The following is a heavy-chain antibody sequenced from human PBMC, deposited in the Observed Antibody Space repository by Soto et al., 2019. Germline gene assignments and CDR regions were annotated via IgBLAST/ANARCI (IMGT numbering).Heavy chain of an antibody. V-gene: IGHV3-30*18. Sequence: QVQLVESGGGVVQPGRSLRLSCAASGFTFSSYGMHWVRQAPGKGLEWVAVISYDGSNKYYADSVKGRFTISRDNSKNTLYLQMNILRAEDTAVYYCAKVLAAAGRNYYYYYGMDVWGQGTTVTVSS. J-gene: IGHJ6*02. D-gene: IGHD6-13*01. CDR3: AKVLAAAGRNYYYYYGMDV. CDR2: ISYDGSNK. CDR1: GFTFSSYG.